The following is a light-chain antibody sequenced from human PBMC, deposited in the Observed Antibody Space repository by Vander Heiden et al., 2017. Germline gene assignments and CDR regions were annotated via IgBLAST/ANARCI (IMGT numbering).Light chain of an antibody. CDR1: SSNIGAGYD. Sequence: QSVLTQPPSVSGAPGQRVTISCTGSSSNIGAGYDVHWYQQLPGTAPNLLIVVNSNRTSGVPDRFSCSNSGTSASLAITGLQAEDEADDYCQSYDSSLSGSVVFGGGTKLTVL. J-gene: IGLJ2*01. CDR3: QSYDSSLSGSVV. V-gene: IGLV1-40*01. CDR2: VNS.